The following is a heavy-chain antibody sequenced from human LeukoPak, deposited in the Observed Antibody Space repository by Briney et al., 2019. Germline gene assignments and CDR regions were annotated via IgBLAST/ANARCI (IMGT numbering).Heavy chain of an antibody. J-gene: IGHJ4*02. CDR2: INYRGET. Sequence: SETLSLTCTVSGASPSSSFWSWIRQSPGKGLEWIGYINYRGETSQNPSLESRVSMSVDTSKNQISLQLTSVTAADTATYYCARKAEGPTSNYFDYWGQGTLVTVSS. CDR3: ARKAEGPTSNYFDY. CDR1: GASPSSSF. V-gene: IGHV4-59*08.